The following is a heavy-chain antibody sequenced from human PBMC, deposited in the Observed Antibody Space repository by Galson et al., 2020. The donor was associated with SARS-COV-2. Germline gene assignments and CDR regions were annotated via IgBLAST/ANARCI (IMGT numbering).Heavy chain of an antibody. D-gene: IGHD1-26*01. V-gene: IGHV1-69*13. J-gene: IGHJ4*02. Sequence: SVKVSCKASGGTFSTYAIHWVRQAPGQGLEWMGGIIPVFRTAHYAQKFRGRTTITADESTSTAYMELSSLRSEDTAVYYCTTVSEPLGYWGQGTLVTVSS. CDR2: IIPVFRTA. CDR3: TTVSEPLGY. CDR1: GGTFSTYA.